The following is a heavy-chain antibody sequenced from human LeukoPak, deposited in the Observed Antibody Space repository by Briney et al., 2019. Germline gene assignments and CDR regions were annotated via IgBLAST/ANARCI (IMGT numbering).Heavy chain of an antibody. D-gene: IGHD1-1*01. J-gene: IGHJ4*02. CDR1: GGSFSGYY. CDR3: ARSGSRPFDY. Sequence: PSETLSLTCAVYGGSFSGYYWSWIRQPPGKGLEWIGEINHSGSTNYNPSLKSRVTISVDTSKNQFSLKLSSVTAADTAVYYCARSGSRPFDYWGQGTLVTVSS. V-gene: IGHV4-34*01. CDR2: INHSGST.